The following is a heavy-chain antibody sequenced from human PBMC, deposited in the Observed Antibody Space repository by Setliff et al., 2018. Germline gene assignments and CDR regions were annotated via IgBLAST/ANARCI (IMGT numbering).Heavy chain of an antibody. CDR3: ARGKSVTASNWFDP. CDR2: IYTSGST. V-gene: IGHV4-61*02. D-gene: IGHD5-18*01. CDR1: GGSISSGSYY. J-gene: IGHJ5*02. Sequence: SETLSLTCTVSGGSISSGSYYWSWIRQPAGKGLEWIGRIYTSGSTNYNPSPKSRVTISVDTSKNQFSLKLSSVTAADTAVYYCARGKSVTASNWFDPWGQGTQVTVSS.